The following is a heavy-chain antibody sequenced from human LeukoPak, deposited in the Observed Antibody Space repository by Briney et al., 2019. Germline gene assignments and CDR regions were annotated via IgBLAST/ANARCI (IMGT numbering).Heavy chain of an antibody. CDR3: VRGLYGLGWDY. J-gene: IGHJ4*02. V-gene: IGHV3-64D*06. D-gene: IGHD3-10*01. CDR2: VSTDWGTT. Sequence: GGSLRLSCSASRFSLSSYNMHWVRQAPGKGLEFVSRVSTDWGTTDYADSARDRFTISRDNSKNTRYLQMSSLRAEDTAIYYCVRGLYGLGWDYWGAGALVTVSS. CDR1: RFSLSSYN.